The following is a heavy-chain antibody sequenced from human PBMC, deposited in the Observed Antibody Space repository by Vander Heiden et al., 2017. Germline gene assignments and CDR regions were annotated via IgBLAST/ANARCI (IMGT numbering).Heavy chain of an antibody. CDR1: GASVSSNDYY. J-gene: IGHJ5*02. V-gene: IGHV4-61*08. D-gene: IGHD2-21*02. CDR3: AREVVTATLNWFDP. CDR2: IYFSGTT. Sequence: QVQLQESGPGLVKPSETLSLTCTVSGASVSSNDYYWGWIRQPPGKGLEWIGYIYFSGTTNYNPSLKSRVTMSVDTSKNQFSLNLTSVTAADTAVYYCAREVVTATLNWFDPWGQGTLVTVSS.